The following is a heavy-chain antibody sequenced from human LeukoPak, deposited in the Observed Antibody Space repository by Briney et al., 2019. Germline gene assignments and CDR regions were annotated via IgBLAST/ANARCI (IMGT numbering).Heavy chain of an antibody. Sequence: GGSLRLSCAASGYTFSCYAMHWVRQAPGKGLEWVAVISYDGSNKYYADSVKGRFTISRDNSKNTLYLQMNSLRAEDTAVYYCARDGVEAVAGTGALDAFDIWGQGTMLTVSS. CDR1: GYTFSCYA. D-gene: IGHD6-19*01. V-gene: IGHV3-30-3*01. CDR2: ISYDGSNK. J-gene: IGHJ3*02. CDR3: ARDGVEAVAGTGALDAFDI.